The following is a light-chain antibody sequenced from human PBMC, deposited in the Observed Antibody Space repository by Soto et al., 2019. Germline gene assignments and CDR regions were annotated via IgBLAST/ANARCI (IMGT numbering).Light chain of an antibody. J-gene: IGKJ1*01. V-gene: IGKV1-5*01. CDR1: QNVRSA. CDR2: DAS. Sequence: DIQMTQSPSTLSASTGDRVTITCRASQNVRSAVAWYQQRAGKAPKFLIFDASRLESGVSPRFSGSGSGTEFTLTITSLQPDDFATYYCQQYNTYSTFGQGTKVEVK. CDR3: QQYNTYST.